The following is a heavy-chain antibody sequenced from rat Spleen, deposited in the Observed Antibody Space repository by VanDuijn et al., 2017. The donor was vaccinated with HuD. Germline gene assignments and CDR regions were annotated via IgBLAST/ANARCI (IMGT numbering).Heavy chain of an antibody. CDR1: GFTFSNYY. V-gene: IGHV5-7*01. CDR3: ARGPFAPEWSHYFDY. J-gene: IGHJ2*01. CDR2: ISYDGSST. D-gene: IGHD3-6*01. Sequence: EVQLVESGGGLVQPGRSLKLSCAASGFTFSNYYMAWVRQAPTKGLEWVATISYDGSSTYYRDSVKGRFTISRDNAKSTLYLQMDSLRSEDTATYYCARGPFAPEWSHYFDYWGQGVMVTVSS.